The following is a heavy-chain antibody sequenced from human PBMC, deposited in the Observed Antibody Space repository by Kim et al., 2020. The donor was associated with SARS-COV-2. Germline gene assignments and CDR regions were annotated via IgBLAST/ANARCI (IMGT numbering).Heavy chain of an antibody. Sequence: ASVKVSCKASGYTFTTYAMHWVPQAPGQRLEWMGWINAGNGDTKYSQKFQGRVTITRDTFARIAYMELSSLKSEDTAVYYCATGYYGSGRYSDYDAFDVWGQGTLVTVSS. CDR1: GYTFTTYA. CDR3: ATGYYGSGRYSDYDAFDV. CDR2: INAGNGDT. V-gene: IGHV1-3*01. D-gene: IGHD3-10*01. J-gene: IGHJ3*01.